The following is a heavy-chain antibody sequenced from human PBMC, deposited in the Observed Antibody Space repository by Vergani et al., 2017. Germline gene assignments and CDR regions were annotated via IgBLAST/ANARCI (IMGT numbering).Heavy chain of an antibody. CDR3: ARSFWFSDISAGHRTKNWFDP. CDR1: GGSISSGTYC. D-gene: IGHD3-9*01. V-gene: IGHV4-61*02. CDR2: VCTSGTT. J-gene: IGHJ5*02. Sequence: QVQLQESGPGLVKPSQTLSLTCTVSGGSISSGTYCWSWIRQPAGKGLEWIGRVCTSGTTNYSPSLKSRVTISLDTSKNHFPLKLSSVTAADTAVYYCARSFWFSDISAGHRTKNWFDPWGQGTLVTVSS.